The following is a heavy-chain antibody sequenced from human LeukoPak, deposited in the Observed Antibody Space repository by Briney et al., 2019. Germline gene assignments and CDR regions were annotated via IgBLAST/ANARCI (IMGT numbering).Heavy chain of an antibody. J-gene: IGHJ4*02. D-gene: IGHD3-10*01. CDR3: ASEASNYYGSGSYYNFDY. CDR1: GFTFSSYS. V-gene: IGHV3-21*01. Sequence: GGSLRLSCAASGFTFSSYSMNWVRQAPGKGLEWVSSISSSSIYIYYADSVKGRFTISRDNAKNSLYLQMNSLRAEDTAVYYCASEASNYYGSGSYYNFDYWGQGTLVTVSS. CDR2: ISSSSIYI.